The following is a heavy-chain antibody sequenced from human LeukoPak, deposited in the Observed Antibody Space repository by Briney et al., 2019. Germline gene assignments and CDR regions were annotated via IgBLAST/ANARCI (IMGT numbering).Heavy chain of an antibody. CDR2: ISWNSGSI. D-gene: IGHD5-12*01. CDR1: GFTLDDYA. CDR3: AKDRHVDIVATILDY. J-gene: IGHJ4*02. Sequence: GGSLRLSCAASGFTLDDYAMHWVRQAPGKGLEWVSGISWNSGSIGYADSVKGRFTISRDNAKNSLYLQMNSLRAEDTALYYCAKDRHVDIVATILDYWGQGTLVTVSS. V-gene: IGHV3-9*01.